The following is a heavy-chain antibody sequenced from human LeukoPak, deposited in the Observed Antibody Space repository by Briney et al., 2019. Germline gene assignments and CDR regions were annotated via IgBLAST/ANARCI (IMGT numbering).Heavy chain of an antibody. J-gene: IGHJ4*02. CDR2: ISGSGDRT. Sequence: GGSLRLSCAASGFAFNTYWMHWVRQAPGKGPEWVSAISGSGDRTDYADSVRGRFTISRDNSKSTLYLQMNSLRVEDTAIYYCAIREPIGYWGQGSLVTVSP. V-gene: IGHV3-23*01. CDR1: GFAFNTYW. CDR3: AIREPIGY. D-gene: IGHD6-13*01.